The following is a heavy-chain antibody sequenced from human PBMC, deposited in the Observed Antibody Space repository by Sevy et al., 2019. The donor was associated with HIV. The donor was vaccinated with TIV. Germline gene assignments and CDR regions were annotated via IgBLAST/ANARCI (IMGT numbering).Heavy chain of an antibody. D-gene: IGHD2-8*02. V-gene: IGHV3-15*01. J-gene: IGHJ6*02. CDR3: STDPIIVLLVTDGMDV. Sequence: GGSLRLSCAASGFTFTYAWMTWVRQAPGKGLERVGRIKSKADGGTIDYAAPVKGRFTISRDDSKNTLYLQMNSLKTEDTGVYYCSTDPIIVLLVTDGMDVWGQGTTVTVSS. CDR2: IKSKADGGTI. CDR1: GFTFTYAW.